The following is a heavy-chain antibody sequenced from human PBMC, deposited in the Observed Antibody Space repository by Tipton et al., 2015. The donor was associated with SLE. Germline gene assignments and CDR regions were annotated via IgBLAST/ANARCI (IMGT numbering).Heavy chain of an antibody. CDR3: VGDYASGSYRFDY. V-gene: IGHV4-38-2*01. CDR2: IYPSGTT. J-gene: IGHJ4*02. Sequence: TLSLTCAVSGYSISSSSYWGWIRQPPGKGLEWMGYIYPSGTTPYNPSLKGRLTISVDTSRNQFSLRLTSVTAADTAVYYCVGDYASGSYRFDYWGQGILVTVSS. D-gene: IGHD3-10*01. CDR1: GYSISSSSY.